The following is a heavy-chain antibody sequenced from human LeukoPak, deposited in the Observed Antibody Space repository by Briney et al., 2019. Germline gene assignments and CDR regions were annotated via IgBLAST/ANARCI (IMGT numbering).Heavy chain of an antibody. CDR2: IKQDGSEK. D-gene: IGHD6-13*01. J-gene: IGHJ4*02. CDR1: GFTFSTYW. CDR3: ARDSAGNDY. Sequence: PGGSLRLSCAASGFTFSTYWMSWVRQAPGKGLEWVANIKQDGSEKYYVDSVRGRFTISRDNAKNSLYLQMNSLRAEDTAMYYCARDSAGNDYWGQETLVTVSS. V-gene: IGHV3-7*01.